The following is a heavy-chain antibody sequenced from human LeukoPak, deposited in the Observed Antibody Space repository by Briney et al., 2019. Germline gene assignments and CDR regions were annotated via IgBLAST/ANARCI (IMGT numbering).Heavy chain of an antibody. V-gene: IGHV3-48*03. CDR1: GFTFSSYE. CDR2: ISSSGSTI. D-gene: IGHD4-17*01. Sequence: GGSLRLSCAASGFTFSSYEMNWARQAPGKGLEWVSYISSSGSTIYYADSVKGRFTISRDNAKNSLYLQMNSLRAEDTAVYYCVREFRDTVTERDWGQGTLVTVSS. CDR3: VREFRDTVTERD. J-gene: IGHJ4*02.